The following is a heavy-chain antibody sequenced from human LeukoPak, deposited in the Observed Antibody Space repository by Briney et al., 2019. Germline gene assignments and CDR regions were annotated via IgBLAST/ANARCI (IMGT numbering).Heavy chain of an antibody. D-gene: IGHD3-9*01. V-gene: IGHV4-39*07. J-gene: IGHJ3*02. CDR1: GGSISSSSYY. Sequence: SETLSLTCTVSGGSISSSSYYWGWIRQPPGKGPEWIGSIYYSGSTYYNPSLKSRVTISVDTSKNQFSLKLSSVTAADTAVYYCARGDPGYDAFDIWGQGTMVTVSS. CDR2: IYYSGST. CDR3: ARGDPGYDAFDI.